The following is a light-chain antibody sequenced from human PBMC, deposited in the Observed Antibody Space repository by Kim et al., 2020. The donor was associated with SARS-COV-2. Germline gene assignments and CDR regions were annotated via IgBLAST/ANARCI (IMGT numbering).Light chain of an antibody. CDR1: QSVGRY. Sequence: EIVLSQSPATLSLPPGERATLSCRASQSVGRYLDWFQQKPGAPPRHLIYDASTRAPGIPVRFSGSGSGTDFTLTISSLDPEDSALYYDQQRSNWPPLSFGGGTKLEI. V-gene: IGKV3-11*01. CDR2: DAS. J-gene: IGKJ4*01. CDR3: QQRSNWPPLS.